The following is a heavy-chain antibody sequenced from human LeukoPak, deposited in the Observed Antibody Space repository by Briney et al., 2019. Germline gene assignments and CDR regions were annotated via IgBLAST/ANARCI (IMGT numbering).Heavy chain of an antibody. Sequence: GRSLRLSCAASGFTFDDYAMHWVRQAPGKGLEWVSGISWNSGSIGYADSVKGRFTISRDNAKNTLYLQMNSLRAEDTAVYYCAKDPLIYGSGSYYFDYWGQGTLVTVSS. J-gene: IGHJ4*02. D-gene: IGHD3-10*01. V-gene: IGHV3-9*01. CDR3: AKDPLIYGSGSYYFDY. CDR2: ISWNSGSI. CDR1: GFTFDDYA.